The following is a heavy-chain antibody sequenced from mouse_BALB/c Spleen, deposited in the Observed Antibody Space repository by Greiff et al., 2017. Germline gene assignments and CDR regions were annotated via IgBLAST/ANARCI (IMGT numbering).Heavy chain of an antibody. CDR3: ARNLPHYYAMDY. V-gene: IGHV8-12*01. CDR1: GFSLSTSGMG. J-gene: IGHJ4*01. CDR2: IYWDDDK. Sequence: QVTLKESGPGILQPSQTLSLTCSFSGFSLSTSGMGVSWIRQPSGKGLEWLAHIYWDDDKRYNPSLKSRLTISKDTSSNQVFLKITSVDTADTATYYCARNLPHYYAMDYWGQGTSVTVSS. D-gene: IGHD5-1*01.